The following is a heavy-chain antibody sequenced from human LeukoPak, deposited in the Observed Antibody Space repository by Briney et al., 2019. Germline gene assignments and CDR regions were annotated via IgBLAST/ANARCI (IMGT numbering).Heavy chain of an antibody. Sequence: ASVKVSCKASGYTLTGYYMHWVRQAPGQGLEWMGWINPNSGGTNYAQKFQGRVTMTRDTSISTAYMELSRLRSDDTAVYYCARALYSSGRWPTYYWGQGTLVTVSS. D-gene: IGHD3-10*01. CDR1: GYTLTGYY. J-gene: IGHJ4*02. CDR3: ARALYSSGRWPTYY. V-gene: IGHV1-2*02. CDR2: INPNSGGT.